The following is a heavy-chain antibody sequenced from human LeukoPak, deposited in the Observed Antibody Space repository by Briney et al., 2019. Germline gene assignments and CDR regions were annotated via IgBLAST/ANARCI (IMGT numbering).Heavy chain of an antibody. CDR1: GGTFSSYA. CDR3: ARVESYGFGGVDY. J-gene: IGHJ4*02. Sequence: ASVKVSCKASGGTFSSYAISWVRQAPGQGLEWMGGIIPIFGTANYAQKFQGRVTITADESTSTAYMELSSLRSEDTAVYYCARVESYGFGGVDYWGQGTLVTVSS. D-gene: IGHD5-18*01. V-gene: IGHV1-69*13. CDR2: IIPIFGTA.